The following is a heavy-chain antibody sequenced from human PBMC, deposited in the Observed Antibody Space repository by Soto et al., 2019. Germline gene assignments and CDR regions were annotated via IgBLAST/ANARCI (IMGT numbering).Heavy chain of an antibody. J-gene: IGHJ6*02. V-gene: IGHV1-24*01. CDR2: FDPEDGET. CDR1: GYTLTELS. D-gene: IGHD4-4*01. CDR3: ATEYGMTTVTRYGMDV. Sequence: ASAKVSCKVSGYTLTELSMHWVRQAPGKGLEWMGGFDPEDGETIYAQKFQGRVTMTEDTSTDTAYMELSSLRSEDTAVYYCATEYGMTTVTRYGMDVWGQGTTVTVS.